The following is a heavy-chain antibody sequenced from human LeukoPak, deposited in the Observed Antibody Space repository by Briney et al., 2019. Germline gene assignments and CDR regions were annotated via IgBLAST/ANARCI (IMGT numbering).Heavy chain of an antibody. V-gene: IGHV1-69*05. Sequence: ASVKVSCKASGGTFSSYAISWVRQAPGQGLEWMGGIIPIFGTANYAQKFQGRVTMTTDTSTSTAYMELRSLRSDDTAVYYCARDRPYYYGSGSYGPFDYWGQGTLVTVPS. CDR3: ARDRPYYYGSGSYGPFDY. D-gene: IGHD3-10*01. J-gene: IGHJ4*02. CDR1: GGTFSSYA. CDR2: IIPIFGTA.